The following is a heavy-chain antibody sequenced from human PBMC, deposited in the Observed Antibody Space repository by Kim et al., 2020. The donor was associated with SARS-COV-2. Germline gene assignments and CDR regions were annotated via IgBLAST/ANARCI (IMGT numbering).Heavy chain of an antibody. CDR2: INHSGST. CDR3: ARGAKRGYCSGGSCFLANDY. Sequence: SETLSLTCAVYGGSFSGYYWSWIRQPPGKGLEWIGEINHSGSTNYNPSLKSRVTISVDTSKNQFSLKLSSVTAADTAVYYCARGAKRGYCSGGSCFLANDYWGQGTLVTVSS. J-gene: IGHJ4*02. V-gene: IGHV4-34*01. D-gene: IGHD2-15*01. CDR1: GGSFSGYY.